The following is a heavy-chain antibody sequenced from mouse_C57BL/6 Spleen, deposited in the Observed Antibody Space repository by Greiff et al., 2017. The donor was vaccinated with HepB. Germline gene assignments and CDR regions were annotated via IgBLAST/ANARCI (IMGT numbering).Heavy chain of an antibody. Sequence: QVQLQQSGAELVKPGASVKISCKASGYAFSSYWMNWVKQRPGKGLEWIGQIYPGDGDTNYNGKFKGKATLTADKSSSTAYMQLSSLTSEDSAVYFCARKGVGGYYAMDYWGQGTSVTVSS. J-gene: IGHJ4*01. CDR2: IYPGDGDT. V-gene: IGHV1-80*01. CDR3: ARKGVGGYYAMDY. CDR1: GYAFSSYW.